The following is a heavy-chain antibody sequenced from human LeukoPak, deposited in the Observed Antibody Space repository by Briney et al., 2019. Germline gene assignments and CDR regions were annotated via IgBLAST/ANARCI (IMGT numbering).Heavy chain of an antibody. D-gene: IGHD3-10*01. CDR1: GYTFTGYY. CDR2: INPNSGGT. Sequence: ASVKVSCKASGYTFTGYYMHWVRQAPGQGLEWMGRINPNSGGTNYAQKFQGRVTMTRDTSISTAYMELSRLRSDDTAVYYCATPPSGRAYFDYWAQGTLVTVSS. V-gene: IGHV1-2*06. J-gene: IGHJ4*02. CDR3: ATPPSGRAYFDY.